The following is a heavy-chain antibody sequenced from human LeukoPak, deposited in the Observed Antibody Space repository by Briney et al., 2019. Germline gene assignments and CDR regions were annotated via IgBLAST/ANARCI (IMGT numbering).Heavy chain of an antibody. D-gene: IGHD2-2*01. CDR3: ARARGGYCSSTSCFDYYYYYMDV. V-gene: IGHV3-48*01. J-gene: IGHJ6*03. Sequence: GGSLRLSCAASGFTFSSYAMSWVRQAPGKGLEWVSYISSSSSTIYYADSVKGRFTISRDNAKNSLYLQMNSLRAEDTAVYYCARARGGYCSSTSCFDYYYYYMDVWGKGTTVTVSS. CDR1: GFTFSSYA. CDR2: ISSSSSTI.